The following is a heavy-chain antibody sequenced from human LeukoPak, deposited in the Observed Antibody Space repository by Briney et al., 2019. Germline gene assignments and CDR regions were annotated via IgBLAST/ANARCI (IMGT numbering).Heavy chain of an antibody. Sequence: GGSLRLSCAASGFTFSSYSMNWVRQAPGKGLEWVSSISSSSSYIYYADSVKGRFTISRDNAKSSLYLQMNSLRAEDTAVYYCARGDYSSSFYYYYGMDVWGKGTTVTVSS. V-gene: IGHV3-21*01. CDR2: ISSSSSYI. D-gene: IGHD6-13*01. J-gene: IGHJ6*04. CDR3: ARGDYSSSFYYYYGMDV. CDR1: GFTFSSYS.